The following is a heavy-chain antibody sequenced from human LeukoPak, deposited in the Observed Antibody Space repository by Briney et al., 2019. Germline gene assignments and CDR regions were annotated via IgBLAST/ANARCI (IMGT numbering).Heavy chain of an antibody. J-gene: IGHJ5*02. D-gene: IGHD1-26*01. V-gene: IGHV4-4*07. CDR1: GGSISDYY. Sequence: NPSETLSLTCTVSGGSISDYYWNWIRQPAGKGLEWIGRIYASGSTDYNPSLRSRVTISVDKSKNQFSLKLTSASAADTAVYYCARAYLGGTYYEWFDPWGQGALVTVSS. CDR2: IYASGST. CDR3: ARAYLGGTYYEWFDP.